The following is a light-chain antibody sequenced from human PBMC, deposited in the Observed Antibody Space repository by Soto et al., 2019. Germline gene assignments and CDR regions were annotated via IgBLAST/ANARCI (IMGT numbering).Light chain of an antibody. J-gene: IGKJ5*01. Sequence: EIVLTQSPATLSLSPGERATLSCRASQSVSYYLAWYQQKPGQAPRLLIHDASSRATGIPARFSGSGSGTDFTLTISSLEPDDFAVYYCQQRSSWPPSITFGQGTRLEMK. CDR2: DAS. CDR3: QQRSSWPPSIT. CDR1: QSVSYY. V-gene: IGKV3-11*01.